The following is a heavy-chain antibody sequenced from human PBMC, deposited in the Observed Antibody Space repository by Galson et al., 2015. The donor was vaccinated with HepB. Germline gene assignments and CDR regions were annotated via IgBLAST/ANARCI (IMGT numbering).Heavy chain of an antibody. D-gene: IGHD6-13*01. CDR3: TRLGDFSGYSSS. V-gene: IGHV3-73*01. CDR1: GFTFSGSA. Sequence: SLRLSCAASGFTFSGSAIHWVRQASGKGRDGIGRIRSKASGNATEYAASLKGRLTISRDDSKNTAYLHMNSLRTQDTAVYYCTRLGDFSGYSSSWGQGTLVTVSS. J-gene: IGHJ4*01. CDR2: IRSKASGNAT.